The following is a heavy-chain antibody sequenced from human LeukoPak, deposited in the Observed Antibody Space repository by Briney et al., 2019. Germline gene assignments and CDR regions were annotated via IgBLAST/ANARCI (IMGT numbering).Heavy chain of an antibody. CDR3: AKVGWDYGSGSYSL. CDR1: GFIFSSYA. Sequence: GGSLRLSCAASGFIFSSYAMSWVRQAPGKGLEWVSGISGSGTYTYDADSVKGRFTISRDNSKNTLHLQMNSLRAEDTAVYYCAKVGWDYGSGSYSLWGQGTLVTVSS. D-gene: IGHD3-10*01. J-gene: IGHJ4*02. CDR2: ISGSGTYT. V-gene: IGHV3-23*01.